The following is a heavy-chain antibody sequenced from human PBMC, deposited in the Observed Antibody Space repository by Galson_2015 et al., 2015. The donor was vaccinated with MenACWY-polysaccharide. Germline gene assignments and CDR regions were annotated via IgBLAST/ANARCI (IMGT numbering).Heavy chain of an antibody. D-gene: IGHD6-13*01. Sequence: SNKYYADSVKGRFTISRDNSKNTLYLQMNSLRAEDTAVYYCAKVGIAAAGTRYYYYGMDVWGQGTTVTVSS. J-gene: IGHJ6*02. CDR3: AKVGIAAAGTRYYYYGMDV. V-gene: IGHV3-30*02. CDR2: SNK.